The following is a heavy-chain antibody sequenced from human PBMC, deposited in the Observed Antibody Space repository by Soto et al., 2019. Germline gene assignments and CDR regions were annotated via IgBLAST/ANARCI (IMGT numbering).Heavy chain of an antibody. D-gene: IGHD3-22*01. CDR2: IYHSGST. Sequence: QVQLQESGPGLVKPSGTLSLTCAVSGGSISSSNWWSWVRQPPGKGLEWIGEIYHSGSTNYNPSLTSRVTISVDKSQNQLSLKLSSVTAADTAVYYCASKGYDGSDYYNSWGQGTLVTVSS. CDR3: ASKGYDGSDYYNS. CDR1: GGSISSSNW. V-gene: IGHV4-4*02. J-gene: IGHJ4*02.